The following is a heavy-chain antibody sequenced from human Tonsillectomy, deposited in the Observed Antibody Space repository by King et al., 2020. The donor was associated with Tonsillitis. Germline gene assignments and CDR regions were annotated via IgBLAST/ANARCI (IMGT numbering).Heavy chain of an antibody. D-gene: IGHD3-22*01. CDR2: ISSSSSTI. CDR1: GFTFSSYS. Sequence: VQLVESGGGLVQPGGSLRRSCAASGFTFSSYSMNWFRQAPGKGLEWVSYISSSSSTIYYADSVKGRFTISRDNAKNSLYLQMNSLRAEDTAVYYCARDINLGYYYDSSGYYWGQGTLVTVSS. V-gene: IGHV3-48*01. J-gene: IGHJ4*02. CDR3: ARDINLGYYYDSSGYY.